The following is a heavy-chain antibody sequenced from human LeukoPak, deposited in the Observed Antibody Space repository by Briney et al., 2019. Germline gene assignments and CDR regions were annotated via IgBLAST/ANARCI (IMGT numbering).Heavy chain of an antibody. V-gene: IGHV1-18*01. CDR3: ARSGRFYDSSPMDWFDP. J-gene: IGHJ5*02. D-gene: IGHD3-22*01. Sequence: GASVSVSCKASGYTFTSYDINWVRQAPGQGLEWMGWISAYNGNTNYAQKLQGRVTMTTDTSTSTAYMELRSLRSDDTAVYYCARSGRFYDSSPMDWFDPWGQGTLVTVSS. CDR1: GYTFTSYD. CDR2: ISAYNGNT.